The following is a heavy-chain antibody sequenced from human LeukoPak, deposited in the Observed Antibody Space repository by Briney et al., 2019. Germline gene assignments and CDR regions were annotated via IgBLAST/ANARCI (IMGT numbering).Heavy chain of an antibody. J-gene: IGHJ4*02. CDR3: ARAYLRLGELSALDY. CDR2: ISYDGSNK. Sequence: GRSLRLSCAASGFTFSSYAMHWVRQAPGKGLEWVAVISYDGSNKYYADSVKGRFTISRDNSKNTLYLQMNSLRAEDTAVYHCARAYLRLGELSALDYWGQGTLVTVSS. D-gene: IGHD3-16*02. CDR1: GFTFSSYA. V-gene: IGHV3-30*04.